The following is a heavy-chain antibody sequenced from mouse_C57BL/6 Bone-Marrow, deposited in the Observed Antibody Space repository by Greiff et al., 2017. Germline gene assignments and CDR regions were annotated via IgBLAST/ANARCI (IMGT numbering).Heavy chain of an antibody. CDR2: INHSSGYT. CDR3: ARAPYSNFFDY. CDR1: GYTFTSYW. J-gene: IGHJ2*01. Sequence: VQLQESGAELAKPGASVKLSCKASGYTFTSYWMSWVKQRPGQGLEWIGYINHSSGYTKYNQKFKDKATLTADKSSSTAYMQLSSLTYKDSAVCYCARAPYSNFFDYWGQGTTLTVSS. V-gene: IGHV1-7*01. D-gene: IGHD2-5*01.